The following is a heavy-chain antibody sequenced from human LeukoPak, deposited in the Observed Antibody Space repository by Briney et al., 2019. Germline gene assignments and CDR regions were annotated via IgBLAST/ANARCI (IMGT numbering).Heavy chain of an antibody. Sequence: PGGSLRLSCAASGFTFSSYWMSWVRQAPGKGLEWVANIKQDGSEKYYVDSVKGRFTISRDNAKNSLYLQMNSLRAEDTAVYYSAKDPEGQQWLVQFFYFDYWGQGTLVTVSS. D-gene: IGHD6-19*01. CDR1: GFTFSSYW. V-gene: IGHV3-7*03. CDR3: AKDPEGQQWLVQFFYFDY. J-gene: IGHJ4*02. CDR2: IKQDGSEK.